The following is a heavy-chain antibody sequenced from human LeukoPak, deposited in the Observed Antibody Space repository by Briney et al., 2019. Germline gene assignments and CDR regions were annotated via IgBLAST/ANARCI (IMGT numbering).Heavy chain of an antibody. J-gene: IGHJ4*02. Sequence: PSETLSLTCTVSGGSISSSSYYWGWIRQPPGKGLEWIGSIYYSGSTYYNPSLKSRVTISVDTSKNQFSLKLSSVTAADTAVYYCARVVVSGPAAAAVTGPHRHFDYWGQGTLVTVSS. V-gene: IGHV4-39*07. CDR3: ARVVVSGPAAAAVTGPHRHFDY. D-gene: IGHD6-13*01. CDR2: IYYSGST. CDR1: GGSISSSSYY.